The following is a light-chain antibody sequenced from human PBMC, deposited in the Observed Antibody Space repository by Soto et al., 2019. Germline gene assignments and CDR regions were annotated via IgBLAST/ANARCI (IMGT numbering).Light chain of an antibody. CDR3: SSYAGNNKYV. CDR2: EVT. Sequence: QSALIQPPSASGSPGQSVTISCTGTSSDIGAYNYVSWYQQYPGTAPKLVISEVTKRPSGVPDRFSGSKSGNTASLTVSGLQAEDEAEYFCSSYAGNNKYVFGPGTKVTV. V-gene: IGLV2-8*01. CDR1: SSDIGAYNY. J-gene: IGLJ1*01.